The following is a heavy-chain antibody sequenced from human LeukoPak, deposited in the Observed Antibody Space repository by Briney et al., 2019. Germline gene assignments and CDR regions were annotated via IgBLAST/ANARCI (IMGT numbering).Heavy chain of an antibody. CDR3: ARDIVIVPPAMEAYDI. V-gene: IGHV1-8*01. Sequence: ASVKVSCKASGYTFTSYDINWVRQATGQGLEWMGWTNPNSGNTGYAQKFQGRVTMTRNTSTSTAYMELSSLRSDDTAVYYCARDIVIVPPAMEAYDIWGQGTKVTVSS. CDR2: TNPNSGNT. CDR1: GYTFTSYD. J-gene: IGHJ3*02. D-gene: IGHD2-2*01.